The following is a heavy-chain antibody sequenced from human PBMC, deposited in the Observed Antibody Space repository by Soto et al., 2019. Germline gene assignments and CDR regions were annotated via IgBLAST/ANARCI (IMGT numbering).Heavy chain of an antibody. Sequence: SETLSLTCTVSGDSISSGSYWGWIRQPPGEGPEWIASTYHGGTTFYNPSLKSRISISVDTSKNQFSLRLTSVTAADTATYYCARVHVMVVAGSTFDYWGPGTLVTVSS. V-gene: IGHV4-38-2*02. J-gene: IGHJ4*03. CDR3: ARVHVMVVAGSTFDY. D-gene: IGHD6-19*01. CDR2: TYHGGTT. CDR1: GDSISSGSY.